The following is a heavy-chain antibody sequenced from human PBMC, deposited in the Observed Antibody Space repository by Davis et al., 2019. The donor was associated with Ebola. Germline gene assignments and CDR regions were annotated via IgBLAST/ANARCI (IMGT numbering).Heavy chain of an antibody. Sequence: GESLKISCAASGFTFSSYWMSWVRQAPGKGLEWVANIKQDGSEKYYVDSVKGRFTISRDNAKNSLYLQMNSLRAEDTAVYYCARVSRFTMIVGARGAFDIWGQGTMVTVSS. D-gene: IGHD3-22*01. V-gene: IGHV3-7*03. CDR1: GFTFSSYW. J-gene: IGHJ3*02. CDR3: ARVSRFTMIVGARGAFDI. CDR2: IKQDGSEK.